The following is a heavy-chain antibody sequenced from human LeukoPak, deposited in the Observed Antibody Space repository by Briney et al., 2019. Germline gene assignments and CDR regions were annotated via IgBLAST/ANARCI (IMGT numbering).Heavy chain of an antibody. CDR2: ISYDGSNK. CDR3: ARLVDTAMWDYYYGMDV. CDR1: GFTFSSYG. V-gene: IGHV3-30*03. J-gene: IGHJ6*02. Sequence: PGRSLRLSCAASGFTFSSYGMHWVRQAPGKGLEWVAVISYDGSNKYYADSVKGRFTISRDNSKNSLYLQMNSLRAEDTAVYYCARLVDTAMWDYYYGMDVWGQGTTVTVSS. D-gene: IGHD5-18*01.